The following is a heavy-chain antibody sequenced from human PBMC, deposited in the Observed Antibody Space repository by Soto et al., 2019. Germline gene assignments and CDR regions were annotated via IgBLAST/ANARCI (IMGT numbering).Heavy chain of an antibody. Sequence: PGGSLILSCAASGFTFDDYTMHWVRQAPGKGLEWVSLISWDGGSTYYADSVKGRFTISRDNSKNSLYLQMNSLRTEDTALYYCAIDTSYDILTGYSRHWYFDLWGRGTLVTVSS. J-gene: IGHJ2*01. CDR3: AIDTSYDILTGYSRHWYFDL. CDR1: GFTFDDYT. V-gene: IGHV3-43*01. CDR2: ISWDGGST. D-gene: IGHD3-9*01.